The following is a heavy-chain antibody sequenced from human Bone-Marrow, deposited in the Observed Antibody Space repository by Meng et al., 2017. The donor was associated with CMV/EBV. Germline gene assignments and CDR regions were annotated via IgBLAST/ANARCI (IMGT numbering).Heavy chain of an antibody. Sequence: SETLSLTCTVSGGSISSYYWSWIRQPPGKGLEWIGEINHSGSTNYNPSLKSRVTISVDTSKNQFSLKLSSVTAADTAVYYCARVNWNYFDYWGQGTLVNGAS. CDR2: INHSGST. D-gene: IGHD1-1*01. J-gene: IGHJ4*02. CDR1: GGSISSYY. V-gene: IGHV4-34*01. CDR3: ARVNWNYFDY.